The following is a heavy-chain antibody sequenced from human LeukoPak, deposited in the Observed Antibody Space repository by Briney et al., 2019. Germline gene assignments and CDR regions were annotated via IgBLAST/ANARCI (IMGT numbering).Heavy chain of an antibody. CDR3: ARGVFSRREDETAADFLGY. V-gene: IGHV3-21*01. CDR1: GFTFSSYS. Sequence: GGSLRLSCAASGFTFSSYSMNWVRQAPGKGLEWVSSISSSSSYIYYADSVKGRFTISRDNAKNSLYLQMNSLRAEDTAVYYCARGVFSRREDETAADFLGYWGQGTLVTVSS. D-gene: IGHD6-13*01. J-gene: IGHJ4*02. CDR2: ISSSSSYI.